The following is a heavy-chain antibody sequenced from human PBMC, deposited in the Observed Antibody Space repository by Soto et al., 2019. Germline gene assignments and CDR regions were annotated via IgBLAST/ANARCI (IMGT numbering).Heavy chain of an antibody. V-gene: IGHV3-23*01. CDR2: ISGSGGST. Sequence: GGSLTLSCAASGFTFSSYAMSWGRQAPGKGLEWVSAISGSGGSTYYADSVKGRFTISRDNSKNTLYLQMNSLRAEDTAVYYCAKDPRYRNDDYWGQGPLVTVSS. J-gene: IGHJ4*02. D-gene: IGHD4-4*01. CDR1: GFTFSSYA. CDR3: AKDPRYRNDDY.